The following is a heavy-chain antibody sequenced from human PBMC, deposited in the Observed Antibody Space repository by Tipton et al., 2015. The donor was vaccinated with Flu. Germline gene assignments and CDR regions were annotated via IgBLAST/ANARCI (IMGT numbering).Heavy chain of an antibody. J-gene: IGHJ5*02. CDR2: IYYSGST. CDR1: GGSISSYY. CDR3: ARDYEHYYGSGSHSPFDP. D-gene: IGHD3-10*01. V-gene: IGHV4-59*01. Sequence: LRLSCTVSGGSISSYYWSWIRQPPGKGLEWIGYIYYSGSTNYNPSLKSRVTISVDTSKNQFSLKLSRLRSDDTAVYYCARDYEHYYGSGSHSPFDPWGQGTLVTVSS.